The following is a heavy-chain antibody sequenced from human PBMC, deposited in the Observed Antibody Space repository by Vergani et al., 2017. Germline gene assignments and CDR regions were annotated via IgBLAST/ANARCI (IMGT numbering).Heavy chain of an antibody. D-gene: IGHD3-16*02. V-gene: IGHV4-61*02. CDR2: TSTDGST. CDR3: ARETVVTSWDGYRFHYMDV. CDR1: GGAVNSGSNF. Sequence: QVQLQESGPGLVKPSQTLSLTCSVSGGAVNSGSNFWTWIRQPAGKGLEWIGRTSTDGSTNYNPSLKSGVTVSVDTSKNQISLRLTSVTAEDTAVYYCARETVVTSWDGYRFHYMDVWGKGTTVTVSS. J-gene: IGHJ6*03.